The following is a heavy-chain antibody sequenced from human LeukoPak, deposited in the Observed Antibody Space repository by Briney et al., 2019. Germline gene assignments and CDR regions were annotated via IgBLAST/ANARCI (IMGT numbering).Heavy chain of an antibody. J-gene: IGHJ6*02. V-gene: IGHV1-24*01. D-gene: IGHD3-3*01. CDR2: FDPEDGET. Sequence: GASVKVSCKASGYTFTDYYMHWVRQAPGKGLEWMGGFDPEDGETIYAQKFQGRVTMTEDTSTDTAYMELSSLRSEDTAVYYCTIIRFSPKDYYYYGMDVWGQGTTVTVSS. CDR3: TIIRFSPKDYYYYGMDV. CDR1: GYTFTDYY.